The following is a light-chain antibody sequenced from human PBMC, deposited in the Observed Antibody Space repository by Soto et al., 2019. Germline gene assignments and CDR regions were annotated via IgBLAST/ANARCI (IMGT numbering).Light chain of an antibody. CDR2: GAS. CDR3: QQYSNWPSWT. V-gene: IGKV3-15*01. CDR1: QSVSSN. J-gene: IGKJ1*01. Sequence: IRVTQSPSTLSVSTGERATVSCRASQSVSSNLAWYQQKPGQAPRLLIYGASTRATGIPARFSGSGSGTEFTLTISSLQSEDFAVYYCQQYSNWPSWTFGQGTKVDI.